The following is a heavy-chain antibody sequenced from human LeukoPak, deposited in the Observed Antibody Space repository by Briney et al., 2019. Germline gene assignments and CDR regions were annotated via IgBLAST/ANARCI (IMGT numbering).Heavy chain of an antibody. Sequence: GGSLRLSCAASGFTFSHFWMSWVRQAPGKGLEWVAYIKKTGSETYYVDSVKGRFTITRDNTRNTLFLQMYGLRAEDTAVYFCAREDGYCSGGNCYSYFDSWGQGTLVTVSS. CDR3: AREDGYCSGGNCYSYFDS. CDR1: GFTFSHFW. CDR2: IKKTGSET. J-gene: IGHJ4*02. V-gene: IGHV3-7*01. D-gene: IGHD2-15*01.